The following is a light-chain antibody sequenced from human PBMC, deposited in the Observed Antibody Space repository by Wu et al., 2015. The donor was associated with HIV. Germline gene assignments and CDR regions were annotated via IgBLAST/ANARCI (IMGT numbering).Light chain of an antibody. V-gene: IGKV3-11*01. Sequence: EIVLTQSPATLSLFPGERATLSCRASRSVSYALAWYQQKPGQTPRLLIYDASTRATGIPDRFSGSGSATDFTLTITSLEPEDSAVYYCQQHSNWPLTFGHGTRLEIK. J-gene: IGKJ5*01. CDR3: QQHSNWPLT. CDR1: RSVSYA. CDR2: DAS.